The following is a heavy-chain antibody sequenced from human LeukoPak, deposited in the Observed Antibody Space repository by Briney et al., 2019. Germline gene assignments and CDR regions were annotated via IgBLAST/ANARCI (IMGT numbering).Heavy chain of an antibody. V-gene: IGHV3-7*01. J-gene: IGHJ3*02. CDR2: IKQDGSEK. Sequence: GGSLRLSCAASGFTFSSYWMSWVRQAPGKGLEWVANIKQDGSEKYYVDSVKGRFTISRDNAKNSLYLQMNSLRAEDTAVYYCARTGDSYGYIGSRGRNDAFDIWGQGTMVTVSS. CDR3: ARTGDSYGYIGSRGRNDAFDI. D-gene: IGHD5-18*01. CDR1: GFTFSSYW.